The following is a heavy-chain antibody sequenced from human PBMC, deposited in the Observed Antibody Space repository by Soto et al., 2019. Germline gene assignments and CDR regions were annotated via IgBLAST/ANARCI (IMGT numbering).Heavy chain of an antibody. CDR3: ARDLSSPPYNWFDP. CDR2: IYSNGGT. J-gene: IGHJ5*02. D-gene: IGHD6-13*01. CDR1: GGSISSYY. V-gene: IGHV4-4*07. Sequence: SETLSLTCTVSGGSISSYYWSWIRQPAGKGLEWIGRIYSNGGTIYNPSVQSRITVSIDTSKNQFSLKLTSVTAADTAVHYCARDLSSPPYNWFDPWAGESWSPSPQ.